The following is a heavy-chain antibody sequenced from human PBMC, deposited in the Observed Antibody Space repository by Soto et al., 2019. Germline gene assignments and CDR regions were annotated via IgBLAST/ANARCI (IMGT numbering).Heavy chain of an antibody. Sequence: SETLSLTCTVSGGSVTSGDYYWSWIRQPPGKGLEWIGYIYYGGITNYNPSLKTRVTISIDTSKKQFSLKLNSAAAADTAVYYCARQYGGYEYYFDYWGQGTLVTVSS. V-gene: IGHV4-30-4*01. D-gene: IGHD5-12*01. CDR1: GGSVTSGDYY. J-gene: IGHJ4*01. CDR2: IYYGGIT. CDR3: ARQYGGYEYYFDY.